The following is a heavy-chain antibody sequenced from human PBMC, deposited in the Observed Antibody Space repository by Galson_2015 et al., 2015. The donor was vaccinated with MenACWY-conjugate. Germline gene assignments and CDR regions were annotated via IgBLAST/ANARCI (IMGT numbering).Heavy chain of an antibody. CDR1: GGSISSGGYY. CDR3: ARGPSLVRGVNYYGLDV. Sequence: TLSLTCPVSGGSISSGGYYWSWIRPHPGKGLEWIGYIYYSGSTYYNPSLKSRVTISLDTSKNQFSLKLSSVTAADTAVCYCARGPSLVRGVNYYGLDVWGQGTTVTVSS. V-gene: IGHV4-31*03. D-gene: IGHD3-10*01. CDR2: IYYSGST. J-gene: IGHJ6*02.